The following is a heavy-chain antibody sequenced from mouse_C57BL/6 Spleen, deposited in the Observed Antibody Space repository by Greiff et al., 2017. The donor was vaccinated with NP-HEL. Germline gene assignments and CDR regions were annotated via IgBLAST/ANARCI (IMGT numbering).Heavy chain of an antibody. D-gene: IGHD1-1*01. V-gene: IGHV1-69*01. CDR1: GYTFTSYW. CDR2: IDPSDSYT. Sequence: QVQLQQPGAELVMPGASVKLSCKASGYTFTSYWMHWVKQRPGQGLEWIGEIDPSDSYTNYNQKFKVKSTLTVDKSSSPAYMQLSSLTSEDSAVYYCARDYGSSYGYWGQGTTLTVSS. J-gene: IGHJ2*01. CDR3: ARDYGSSYGY.